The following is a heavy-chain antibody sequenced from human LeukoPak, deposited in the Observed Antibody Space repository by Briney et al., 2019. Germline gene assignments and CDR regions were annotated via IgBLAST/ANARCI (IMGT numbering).Heavy chain of an antibody. CDR1: GFTFSSYS. Sequence: PGGSLRLSCAASGFTFSSYSMNWVRQAPGKGLEWVSSISSSSSYIYYADSVKGRFTISRDNAKNSLYLQMNSLRAEDTAVYYCARDYSLVGAIDYMDVWGKGTTVTVSS. D-gene: IGHD1-26*01. CDR2: ISSSSSYI. J-gene: IGHJ6*03. V-gene: IGHV3-21*01. CDR3: ARDYSLVGAIDYMDV.